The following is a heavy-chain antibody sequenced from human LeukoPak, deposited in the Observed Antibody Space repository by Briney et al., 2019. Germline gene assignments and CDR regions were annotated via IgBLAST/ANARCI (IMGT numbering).Heavy chain of an antibody. D-gene: IGHD5-18*01. Sequence: ASVKVSCKASGYTFTSYGISWVRQAPGQGLECMGWISAYNGNTNYAQKLQGRVTMTTDTSTSTAYMELRSLRSDDTAVYYCPRSLYTAMVVNWFDPWGQGTLVTVSS. CDR2: ISAYNGNT. V-gene: IGHV1-18*01. CDR1: GYTFTSYG. CDR3: PRSLYTAMVVNWFDP. J-gene: IGHJ5*02.